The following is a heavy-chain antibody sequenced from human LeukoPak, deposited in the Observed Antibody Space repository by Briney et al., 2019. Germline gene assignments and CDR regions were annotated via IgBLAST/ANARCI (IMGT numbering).Heavy chain of an antibody. CDR1: GYTFTSFD. D-gene: IGHD2-15*01. CDR3: ARGFICSGGTCYSGFWFDP. Sequence: ASVKVSCKASGYTFTSFDINWVRQATGQGLEWMGWINPNTGGTKYAQKFQGRVTLTRDTSISTAYMELRRLRSDDTAVYYCARGFICSGGTCYSGFWFDPWGQGTLVTVSS. CDR2: INPNTGGT. J-gene: IGHJ5*02. V-gene: IGHV1-2*02.